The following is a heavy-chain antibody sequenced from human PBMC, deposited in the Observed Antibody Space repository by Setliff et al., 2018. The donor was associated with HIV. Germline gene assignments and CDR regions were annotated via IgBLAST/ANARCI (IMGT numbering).Heavy chain of an antibody. CDR3: ARQGQLGSE. Sequence: SETLSLTCTVSGGSIYGSDYYWGWIRQPPGKGLESIGSIYYSGSTYYKPSLKRRVTISVDTSKNQFSLKLSSVTAADTAVYYCARQGQLGSEWGQGTLVTVS. CDR1: GGSIYGSDYY. J-gene: IGHJ4*02. CDR2: IYYSGST. D-gene: IGHD1-1*01. V-gene: IGHV4-39*01.